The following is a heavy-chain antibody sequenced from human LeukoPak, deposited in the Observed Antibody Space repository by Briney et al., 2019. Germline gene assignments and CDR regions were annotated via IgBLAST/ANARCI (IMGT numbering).Heavy chain of an antibody. CDR1: GGSISSSSYY. Sequence: PSETPSLTCTVSGGSISSSSYYWGWIRQPPGKGLEWIGSIYYSGSTYYNPSLKSRVTISVDTSKNQFSLKLSSVTAADTAVYYCARHVDYYDSSGYYTADYWGQGTLVTVSS. D-gene: IGHD3-22*01. CDR3: ARHVDYYDSSGYYTADY. CDR2: IYYSGST. J-gene: IGHJ4*02. V-gene: IGHV4-39*01.